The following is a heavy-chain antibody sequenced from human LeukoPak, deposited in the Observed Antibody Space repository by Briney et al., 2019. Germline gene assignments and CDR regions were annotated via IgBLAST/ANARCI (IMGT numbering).Heavy chain of an antibody. Sequence: SVKVSCKASGGTFSSYAISWVRQAPGQGLEWMGGIIPIFGTANYAQKFQGRVTITADESTSTAYMELGSLRSEDTAVYYCAGYHDYGDYRAFDIWGQGTMVTVSS. CDR2: IIPIFGTA. CDR3: AGYHDYGDYRAFDI. J-gene: IGHJ3*02. CDR1: GGTFSSYA. V-gene: IGHV1-69*01. D-gene: IGHD4-17*01.